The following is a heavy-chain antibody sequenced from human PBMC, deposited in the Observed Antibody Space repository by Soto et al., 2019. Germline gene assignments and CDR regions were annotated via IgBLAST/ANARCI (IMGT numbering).Heavy chain of an antibody. CDR3: ARVRVTGTFLAHAFDI. Sequence: EVQLLESGGDLVQPGGSLRLSCAASAFTFSSYEMNWVRQAPGKGLEWVSYISSSGSTIYYADSVKGRFTISRDNAKNSLYLQMNSLRAEDTAVYYCARVRVTGTFLAHAFDIWGQGTMVTVSS. CDR2: ISSSGSTI. V-gene: IGHV3-48*03. J-gene: IGHJ3*02. D-gene: IGHD1-20*01. CDR1: AFTFSSYE.